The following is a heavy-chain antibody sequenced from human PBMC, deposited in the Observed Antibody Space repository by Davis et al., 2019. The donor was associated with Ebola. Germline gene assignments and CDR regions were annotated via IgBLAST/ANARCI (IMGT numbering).Heavy chain of an antibody. Sequence: ASVTVSCKASGYTFTSYAMHWVRQAPGQRLEWMGWINAGTGNTKYSQKFQGRVTITRDTSASTAYMALSSLRSGDTAVYYCARDHVVRSYDWTPYGMDVWGQGTTVTVSS. D-gene: IGHD3-9*01. CDR2: INAGTGNT. V-gene: IGHV1-3*01. J-gene: IGHJ6*02. CDR3: ARDHVVRSYDWTPYGMDV. CDR1: GYTFTSYA.